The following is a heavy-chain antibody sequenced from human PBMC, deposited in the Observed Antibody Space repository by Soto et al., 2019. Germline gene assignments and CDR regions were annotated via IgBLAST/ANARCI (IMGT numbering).Heavy chain of an antibody. Sequence: GGSLRLSCIASGFTFNNFAMQWVRQAPGKGLEGVAIIWYDGSNKYYADSVKGRFTISRDNSKNTLYLQMNSLRADDTAAYYCAGGRPTVTYNDFLDYWGQRTLVTVCS. CDR3: AGGRPTVTYNDFLDY. CDR1: GFTFNNFA. J-gene: IGHJ4*02. CDR2: IWYDGSNK. D-gene: IGHD4-17*01. V-gene: IGHV3-33*01.